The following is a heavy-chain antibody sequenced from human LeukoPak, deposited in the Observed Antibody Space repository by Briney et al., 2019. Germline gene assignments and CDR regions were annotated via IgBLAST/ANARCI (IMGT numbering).Heavy chain of an antibody. CDR3: VRTRYTSSCFDY. D-gene: IGHD6-13*01. V-gene: IGHV4-59*08. J-gene: IGHJ4*02. CDR1: GASISSYY. Sequence: SETLSLTCTVSGASISSYYWNWIRQPPGKRLEWIGYISYSGSTNYNPSLKSRVTISVDTSKNQFSLKLSSVTAADTAVYYCVRTRYTSSCFDYWGQGTLVTVSS. CDR2: ISYSGST.